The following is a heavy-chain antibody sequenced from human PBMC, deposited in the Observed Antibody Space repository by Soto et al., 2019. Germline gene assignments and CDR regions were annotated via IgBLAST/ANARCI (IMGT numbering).Heavy chain of an antibody. CDR3: ARMGKTTVTTLGKGYYYDYMDV. J-gene: IGHJ6*03. CDR2: ISAYNGNT. V-gene: IGHV1-18*01. D-gene: IGHD4-17*01. Sequence: ASVKVSCKASGYTFTSYGISWVRQAPGQGLEWMGWISAYNGNTNYAQKLQGRVTMTTDTSTSTAYMELRSLRSDDTAVYYCARMGKTTVTTLGKGYYYDYMDVWGKGTTVTVSS. CDR1: GYTFTSYG.